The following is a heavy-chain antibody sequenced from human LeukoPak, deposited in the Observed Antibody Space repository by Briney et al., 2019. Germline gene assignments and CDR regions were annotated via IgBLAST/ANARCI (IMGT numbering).Heavy chain of an antibody. CDR1: GFTFSSYS. CDR2: ISSSSSCI. V-gene: IGHV3-21*01. J-gene: IGHJ3*02. Sequence: PGGSLRLSCAVSGFTFSSYSMNWVRQAPGKGLEWVSSISSSSSCIYYADSVKGRFTISRDNAKNSLYLQMNSLRAEDTAVYYCGGVYCSSTSCSAAFDIWGQGTMVTVSS. CDR3: GGVYCSSTSCSAAFDI. D-gene: IGHD2-2*01.